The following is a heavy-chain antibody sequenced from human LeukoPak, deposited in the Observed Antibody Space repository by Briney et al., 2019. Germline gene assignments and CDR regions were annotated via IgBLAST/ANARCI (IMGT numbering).Heavy chain of an antibody. CDR1: GYTFTSYD. D-gene: IGHD3-3*01. CDR3: ARGLARYDFWSGYPHRRFDP. Sequence: GASVKVSCKASGYTFTSYDINWVRQATGQGLEWMGWMNPNSGNTGYAQKFQGRVTITRNTSISTACMELSSLRSEDTAVYYCARGLARYDFWSGYPHRRFDPWGQGTLVTVSS. V-gene: IGHV1-8*03. CDR2: MNPNSGNT. J-gene: IGHJ5*02.